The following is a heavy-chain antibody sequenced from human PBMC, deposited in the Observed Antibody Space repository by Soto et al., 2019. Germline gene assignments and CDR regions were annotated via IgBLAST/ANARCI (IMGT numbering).Heavy chain of an antibody. J-gene: IGHJ4*02. V-gene: IGHV4-59*01. CDR1: GGSISNYY. Sequence: SETLSLTCTVSGGSISNYYWSWIRQPPGKGLEWIGYIYYRGSTNYSPSLKSRVTISVETSKNQFSLKLNSMTAADTAIYYCARARDESYYAGFDYWGQGTLVTVSS. CDR2: IYYRGST. CDR3: ARARDESYYAGFDY. D-gene: IGHD1-26*01.